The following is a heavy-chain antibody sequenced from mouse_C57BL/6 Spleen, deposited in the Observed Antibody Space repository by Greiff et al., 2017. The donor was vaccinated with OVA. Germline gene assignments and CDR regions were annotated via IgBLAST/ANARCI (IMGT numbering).Heavy chain of an antibody. CDR1: GFTFSSYA. Sequence: EVKLVESGEGLVKPGGSLKLSCAASGFTFSSYAMSWVRQTPEKRLEWVAYISSGGDYIYYADTVKGRFTISRDNARNTLYLQMSSLKSEDTAMYYCTRGEIYDYDDAMDYWGQGTSVTVSS. D-gene: IGHD2-4*01. CDR2: ISSGGDYI. V-gene: IGHV5-9-1*02. CDR3: TRGEIYDYDDAMDY. J-gene: IGHJ4*01.